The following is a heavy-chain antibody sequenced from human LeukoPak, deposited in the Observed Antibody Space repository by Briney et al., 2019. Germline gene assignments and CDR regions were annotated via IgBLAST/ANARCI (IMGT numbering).Heavy chain of an antibody. J-gene: IGHJ5*02. D-gene: IGHD3-10*01. CDR2: IYYSGST. CDR1: GGSISSYY. CDR3: ARGGFGYNFAP. Sequence: PSETLSLTCTVSGGSISSYYWSWIRQPPGKGLEWIGYIYYSGSTNYNPSLKSRVTISVDTSKNQFSLKLSSVTAADTAVYYCARGGFGYNFAPGGQGPLVTVSS. V-gene: IGHV4-59*01.